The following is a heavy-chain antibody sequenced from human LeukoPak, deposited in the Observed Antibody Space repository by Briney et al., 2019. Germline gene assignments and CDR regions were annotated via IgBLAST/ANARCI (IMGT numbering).Heavy chain of an antibody. CDR1: GGSFSGYY. Sequence: SETLSLTCAVYGGSFSGYYWSWIRQPPGKGLEWIGEINHSGSTNYNPSLKSRVTISVDTSKNQFSLKLRFVTAADTAVYYCARHKWLTPRHPFDYWGRGTLVTVSS. CDR3: ARHKWLTPRHPFDY. V-gene: IGHV4-34*01. CDR2: INHSGST. J-gene: IGHJ4*02. D-gene: IGHD6-19*01.